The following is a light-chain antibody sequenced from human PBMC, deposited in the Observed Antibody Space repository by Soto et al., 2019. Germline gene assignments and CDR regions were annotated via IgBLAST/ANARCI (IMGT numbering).Light chain of an antibody. V-gene: IGKV3-20*01. Sequence: EIVLTQSPGTLSLSPGERATLSCRASQSVSSSYLAWYQQKPGQAPRLLIYGASSRATGIPDRFSGSGSGTDFTLTISRLEPEDFAVYYCQQYGSSQWTFGQGTKGDIK. J-gene: IGKJ1*01. CDR1: QSVSSSY. CDR3: QQYGSSQWT. CDR2: GAS.